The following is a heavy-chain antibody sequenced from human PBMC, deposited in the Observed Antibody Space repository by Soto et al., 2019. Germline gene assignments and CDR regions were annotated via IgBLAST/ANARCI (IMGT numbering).Heavy chain of an antibody. V-gene: IGHV4-59*08. CDR1: GASISSDY. J-gene: IGHJ4*02. D-gene: IGHD3-10*01. CDR3: ARHAVMVRGVHTSSFDN. Sequence: QVPLQESGPGLVKPSETLSLTCTVSGASISSDYLSWIRQPPGKGLEWIAYIFYTGYTDYNPSLKSRVTISMDMSKHNCCRVVNSVTAADTAVYYCARHAVMVRGVHTSSFDNWGQGTLVTVSP. CDR2: IFYTGYT.